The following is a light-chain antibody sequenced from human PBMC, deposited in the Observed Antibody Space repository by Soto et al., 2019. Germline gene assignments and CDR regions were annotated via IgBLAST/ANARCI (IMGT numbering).Light chain of an antibody. CDR1: NIGSKN. CDR3: QVWDSSTVV. CDR2: RDS. Sequence: SYELTQPLSVSVGLGQTARITCGGKNIGSKNVHWYQQKPGQAPVLVIYRDSNRPSGIPERFSGSNSGNTATLTISRAQAGDEADYYCQVWDSSTVVFGGGTKLTVL. V-gene: IGLV3-9*01. J-gene: IGLJ2*01.